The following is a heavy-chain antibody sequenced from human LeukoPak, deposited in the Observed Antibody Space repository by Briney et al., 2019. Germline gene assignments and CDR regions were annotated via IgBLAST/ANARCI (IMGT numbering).Heavy chain of an antibody. D-gene: IGHD3-10*01. CDR2: ISYDGSNK. CDR1: GFTFSSYA. Sequence: PGGSLRLSCAASGFTFSSYAMHWVRQAPGKGLEWVAVISYDGSNKYYADSVKGRFTISRDNSKNTLYLQMNSLRAEDTAVYYCARDRYYNSGTYYNPPNAFDIWGQGTMVTVSS. CDR3: ARDRYYNSGTYYNPPNAFDI. V-gene: IGHV3-30-3*01. J-gene: IGHJ3*02.